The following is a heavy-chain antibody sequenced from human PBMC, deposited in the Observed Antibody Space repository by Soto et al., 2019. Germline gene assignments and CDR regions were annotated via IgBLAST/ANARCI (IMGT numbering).Heavy chain of an antibody. CDR3: ARRRYDFWSGYYLYYYYGMDV. V-gene: IGHV4-39*01. CDR1: GGSISSSSYY. CDR2: IYYSGST. J-gene: IGHJ6*02. D-gene: IGHD3-3*01. Sequence: SETLSLTCTVSGGSISSSSYYWGWIRQPPGKGLEWLGSIYYSGSTYYNPSLKSRVTISVDTSKNQFSLKLSSVTAADTAVYYCARRRYDFWSGYYLYYYYGMDVWGQGTTVTVSS.